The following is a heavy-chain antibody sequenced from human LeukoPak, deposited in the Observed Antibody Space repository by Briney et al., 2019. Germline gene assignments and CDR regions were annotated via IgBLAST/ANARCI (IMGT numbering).Heavy chain of an antibody. V-gene: IGHV4-59*01. CDR1: GGSISSYY. CDR3: ARVGVTGHGNYYYMDV. D-gene: IGHD3-10*01. J-gene: IGHJ6*03. Sequence: TPSETLSLTCTVSGGSISSYYWSWIRQPPGKGLEWIGYIYYIGSTNYNPSLKSRVTISVDTSKNQFSLKLSSVTAADTAVYYCARVGVTGHGNYYYMDVWGKGTTVTVSS. CDR2: IYYIGST.